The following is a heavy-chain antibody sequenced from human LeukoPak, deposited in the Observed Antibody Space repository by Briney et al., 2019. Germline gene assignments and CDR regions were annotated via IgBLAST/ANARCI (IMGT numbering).Heavy chain of an antibody. CDR3: ARSSSGIAGFDY. D-gene: IGHD3-22*01. V-gene: IGHV3-48*04. J-gene: IGHJ4*02. CDR2: ISSSSSTI. Sequence: GGSLRLSCAASGFTFNSFGMSWVRQAPGKGLEWLSYISSSSSTIYYADSVRGRFTISRDNAKNSLYLQINSLRADDTAVYYCARSSSGIAGFDYWGQGTLVTVSS. CDR1: GFTFNSFG.